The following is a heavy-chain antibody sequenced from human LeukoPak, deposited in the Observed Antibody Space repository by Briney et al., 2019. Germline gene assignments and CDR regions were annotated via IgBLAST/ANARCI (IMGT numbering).Heavy chain of an antibody. CDR3: ARVVYYFYAMDV. J-gene: IGHJ6*02. V-gene: IGHV1-2*02. CDR1: GYTFTDYN. CDR2: INPNSGGT. Sequence: ASVKVSCKASGYTFTDYNIHWVRQAPGPGLEWMGWINPNSGGTNYAQKFQGRVHMTRDTSISTAYMELSRLRSDDTALYYCARVVYYFYAMDVWGQGTTVTVSS. D-gene: IGHD2-8*01.